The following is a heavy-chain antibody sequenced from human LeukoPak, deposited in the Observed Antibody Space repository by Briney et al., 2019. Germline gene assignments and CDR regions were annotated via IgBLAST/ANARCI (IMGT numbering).Heavy chain of an antibody. Sequence: GGSLRLSCAASGFPFGDFAMTWVPQVPGGGLQWVLTITRIGQNTYYADSVKGRFTISRDDYQGMLYLQMNNLRAEDTAMYYCVKDDYCSIPGCVIDALVVWGQGTVVTVSS. CDR1: GFPFGDFA. CDR2: ITRIGQNT. J-gene: IGHJ3*01. V-gene: IGHV3-23*01. CDR3: VKDDYCSIPGCVIDALVV. D-gene: IGHD4-11*01.